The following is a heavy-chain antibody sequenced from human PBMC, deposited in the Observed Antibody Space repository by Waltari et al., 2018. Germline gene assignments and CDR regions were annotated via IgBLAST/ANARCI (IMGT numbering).Heavy chain of an antibody. Sequence: QVQLVESGGGVAQPGTSLRLSCAASGFTFSNYDIHWVRQAPGKGLEWLTLIWSVGSGGFYADSVKGRFAFSRDNSKDTVYLQMNSLRAEDTAVYYCARERSRDPFDIWGQGTMVTVSS. CDR2: IWSVGSGG. V-gene: IGHV3-33*01. CDR3: ARERSRDPFDI. CDR1: GFTFSNYD. J-gene: IGHJ3*02.